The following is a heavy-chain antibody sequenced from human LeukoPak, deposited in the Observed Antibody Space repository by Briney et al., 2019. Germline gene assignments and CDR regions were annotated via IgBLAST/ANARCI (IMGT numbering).Heavy chain of an antibody. J-gene: IGHJ4*02. V-gene: IGHV3-23*01. D-gene: IGHD3-22*01. CDR3: AKSHTYYYDSSGYYHDY. Sequence: GGSLRLSCAASGFTFSSYSMNWVRQAPGKGLEWVSAISGSGGTTYYADSVKGRFTISRDNSKNTLYLQMNSLRADDTAIYYYAKSHTYYYDSSGYYHDYWGQGTLVTVSS. CDR1: GFTFSSYS. CDR2: ISGSGGTT.